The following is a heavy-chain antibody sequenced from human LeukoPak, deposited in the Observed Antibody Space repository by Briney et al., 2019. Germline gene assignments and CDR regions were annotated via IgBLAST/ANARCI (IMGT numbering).Heavy chain of an antibody. J-gene: IGHJ4*02. Sequence: ASVKVSCRASGYTFTGYYMHWVRQAPGQGLEWMGWINPNSGGTNYAQKFQGRVTMTRDTSISTAYMELSRLRSDDTAVYYCARYSYGDYALGYWGQGTLVTVSS. V-gene: IGHV1-2*02. CDR3: ARYSYGDYALGY. CDR2: INPNSGGT. D-gene: IGHD4-17*01. CDR1: GYTFTGYY.